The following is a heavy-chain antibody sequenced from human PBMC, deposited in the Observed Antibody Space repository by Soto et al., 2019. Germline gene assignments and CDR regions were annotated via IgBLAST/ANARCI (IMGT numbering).Heavy chain of an antibody. V-gene: IGHV5-51*01. CDR2: INPGNSDT. Sequence: VQLVQSEDEVKKPGESLQISCEGSGLTFTDSSIGWVRQLTGGALAWMGIINPGNSDTRYSPYFRGQVNISADKSINTAYWQLSSLKASDSAIYYCGVVRPYGPGSLWCDAWGQGIRVTVSS. CDR3: GVVRPYGPGSLWCDA. J-gene: IGHJ5*02. CDR1: GLTFTDSS. D-gene: IGHD3-10*01.